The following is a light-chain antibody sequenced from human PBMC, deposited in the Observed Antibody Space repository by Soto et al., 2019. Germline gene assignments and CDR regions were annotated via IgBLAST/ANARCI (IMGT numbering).Light chain of an antibody. CDR1: QSVSSSY. CDR3: QQYSNSPQT. Sequence: EIVLTQSPGTLSLSPGERATLSCRASQSVSSSYLAWYQQKPGQAPSLLIYGASSRATGIPDRFSGSGSGTDFTLTISRLEPEDFAVYFCQQYSNSPQTFGQGTKVDI. V-gene: IGKV3-20*01. J-gene: IGKJ1*01. CDR2: GAS.